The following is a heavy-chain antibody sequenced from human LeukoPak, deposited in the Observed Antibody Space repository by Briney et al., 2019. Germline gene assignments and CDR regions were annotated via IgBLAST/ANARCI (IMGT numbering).Heavy chain of an antibody. J-gene: IGHJ4*02. Sequence: SETLSLTCAVYGGSFSGYYWSWIRQPPGKGLEWIGEINHSGSTNYNQSLKSRVTISVDTSKNQFSLKLSSVTAADTAVYYCARGKDSSGYSDFDYWGQGTLVTVSS. D-gene: IGHD3-22*01. CDR2: INHSGST. V-gene: IGHV4-34*01. CDR1: GGSFSGYY. CDR3: ARGKDSSGYSDFDY.